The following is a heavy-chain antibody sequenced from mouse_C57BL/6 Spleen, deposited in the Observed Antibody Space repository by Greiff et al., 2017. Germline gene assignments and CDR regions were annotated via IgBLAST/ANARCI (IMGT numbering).Heavy chain of an antibody. CDR3: TTAQATYYFDY. CDR1: GFNIKDDY. V-gene: IGHV14-4*01. Sequence: VHVKQSGAELVRPGASVKLSCTASGFNIKDDYMHWVKQRPEQGLEWIGWIDPENGDTESASKFQGKATITADTSSNTAYLQLSSLTSEDTAVYYCTTAQATYYFDYWGQGTTLTVSS. D-gene: IGHD3-2*02. J-gene: IGHJ2*01. CDR2: IDPENGDT.